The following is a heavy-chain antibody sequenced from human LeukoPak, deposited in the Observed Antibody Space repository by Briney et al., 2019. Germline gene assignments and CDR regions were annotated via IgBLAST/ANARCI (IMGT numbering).Heavy chain of an antibody. Sequence: PSETLSLTCTVSGGSISSSSYYWGWIRQPPGKGLEWIGSIYYSGSTYYNPSLKSRVTISVDTSKNQFSLKLSSVTAADTAVYYCARTDGYNYLSSCGQGTMVTVSS. V-gene: IGHV4-39*07. CDR2: IYYSGST. D-gene: IGHD5-24*01. CDR3: ARTDGYNYLSS. J-gene: IGHJ3*01. CDR1: GGSISSSSYY.